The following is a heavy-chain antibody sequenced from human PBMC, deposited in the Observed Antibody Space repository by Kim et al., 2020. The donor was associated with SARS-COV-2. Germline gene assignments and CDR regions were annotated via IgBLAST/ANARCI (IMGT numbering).Heavy chain of an antibody. Sequence: YSNPPLQSLVTLSVDTSKNPFSLKLSSVTAADTAVYYCARGEGQPHPDYWGQGTLVTVSS. D-gene: IGHD1-26*01. J-gene: IGHJ4*02. CDR3: ARGEGQPHPDY. V-gene: IGHV4-30-2*05.